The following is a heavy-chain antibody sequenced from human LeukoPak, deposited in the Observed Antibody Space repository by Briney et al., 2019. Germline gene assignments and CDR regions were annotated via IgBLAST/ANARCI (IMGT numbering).Heavy chain of an antibody. J-gene: IGHJ3*02. V-gene: IGHV4-39*01. CDR2: MYYSGSR. D-gene: IGHD3-22*01. CDR1: GGSISRSSYY. Sequence: SETLSLTCTVSGGSISRSSYYWGWIRQPPGKGLEWIGSMYYSGSRHYNPSLKSRVTISVDTSKNQFSLKLSSVTTADTAIYYRARPHDSSGSRGDAFDIWGQGTMVSVTS. CDR3: ARPHDSSGSRGDAFDI.